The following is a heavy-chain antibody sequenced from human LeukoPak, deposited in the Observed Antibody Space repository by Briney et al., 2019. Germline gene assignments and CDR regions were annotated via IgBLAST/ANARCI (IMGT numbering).Heavy chain of an antibody. D-gene: IGHD3-22*01. CDR2: IGGSGGST. Sequence: PGRSLRLSCAASGFTFSTYAVNWVRQAPVKGLEWVSTIGGSGGSTYYADSVKGRFTISRDNSKNTLYLQMSSLYYCAKDRGRYYDSSGYYWGYYFDSWGQGILVTVST. CDR1: GFTFSTYA. J-gene: IGHJ4*02. CDR3: YDSSGYYWGYYFDS. V-gene: IGHV3-23*01.